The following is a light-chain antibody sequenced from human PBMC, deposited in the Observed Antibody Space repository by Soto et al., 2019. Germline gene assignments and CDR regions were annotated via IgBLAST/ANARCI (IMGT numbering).Light chain of an antibody. J-gene: IGLJ3*02. CDR1: SSDVGGYKY. Sequence: QSALTQPASVSGSPGQSITISCTGTSSDVGGYKYVSWYQHHPGKGPKLMIYEVNNRPSGVSNRFSGSKSGNTASLTISGLQAEDEADYYCSSYTTSSSWVFGGGTKVTVL. CDR3: SSYTTSSSWV. CDR2: EVN. V-gene: IGLV2-14*01.